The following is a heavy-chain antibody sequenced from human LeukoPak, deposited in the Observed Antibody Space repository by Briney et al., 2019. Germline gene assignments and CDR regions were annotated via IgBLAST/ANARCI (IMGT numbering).Heavy chain of an antibody. CDR3: AKCSAYYYDSSLSDYFDY. Sequence: GGSLRLSCAASGFTFSSYGMSWVRQAPGKGLEWVSAISGSGGSTYYADSVKGRFTISRDNSKNTLYLQMNSLRAEDTAVYYCAKCSAYYYDSSLSDYFDYWGQGTLVTVSS. CDR1: GFTFSSYG. D-gene: IGHD3-22*01. V-gene: IGHV3-23*01. J-gene: IGHJ4*02. CDR2: ISGSGGST.